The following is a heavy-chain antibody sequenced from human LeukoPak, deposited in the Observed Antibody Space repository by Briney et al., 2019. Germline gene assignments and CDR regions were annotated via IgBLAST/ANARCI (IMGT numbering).Heavy chain of an antibody. CDR3: AKGFSTYVYNWFDP. V-gene: IGHV3-23*01. J-gene: IGHJ5*02. D-gene: IGHD3-16*01. CDR2: ISGGSGST. CDR1: GFTFLTYA. Sequence: PGGSLRLSCAASGFTFLTYAMNSVRQAPGEGLEWVAGISGGSGSTYYADSVKGRFTVSRDNSKSTLYLQMNSLRAADTAVYYCAKGFSTYVYNWFDPWGQGTLVTVSS.